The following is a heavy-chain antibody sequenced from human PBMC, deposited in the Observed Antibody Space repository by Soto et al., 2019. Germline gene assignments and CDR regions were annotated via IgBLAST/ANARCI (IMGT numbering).Heavy chain of an antibody. CDR2: VHRSGST. CDR3: ATHRHSSSSPLDY. J-gene: IGHJ4*02. CDR1: GGSFSGYY. V-gene: IGHV4-34*01. Sequence: SETLSLTCTVSGGSFSGYYWSWIRQPPGKGLEWLGDVHRSGSTILNSSLKSRVTISVDMSKNQFSLRLTSVTAADTAVYYCATHRHSSSSPLDYWGQGTLVTVSS.